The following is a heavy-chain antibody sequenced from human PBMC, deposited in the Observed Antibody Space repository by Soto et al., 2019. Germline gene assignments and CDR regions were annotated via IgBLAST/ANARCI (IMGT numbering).Heavy chain of an antibody. Sequence: EVQLVESGGGLVKPGGSLRLSCAASGFTFSSYSMNWVRQAPGKGLEWVSSISSSSSYIYYADSVKGRFTISRDNAKNSLYLQMNSLRAEDTAVYYCARKMATNYGMDVWGQGTTVTVSS. D-gene: IGHD5-12*01. CDR3: ARKMATNYGMDV. CDR1: GFTFSSYS. CDR2: ISSSSSYI. J-gene: IGHJ6*02. V-gene: IGHV3-21*01.